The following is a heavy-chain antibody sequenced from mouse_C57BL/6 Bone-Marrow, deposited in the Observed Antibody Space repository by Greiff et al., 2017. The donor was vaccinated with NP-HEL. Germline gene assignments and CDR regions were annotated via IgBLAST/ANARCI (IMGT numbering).Heavy chain of an antibody. CDR2: IYPRSGNT. V-gene: IGHV1-81*01. D-gene: IGHD1-1*01. Sequence: VQLQQSGAELARPGASVKLSCKASGYTFTSYGISWVKQRTGQGLEWIGEIYPRSGNTYYNEKFKGKATLTADKSSSTAYMELRSLTSEDSAVYFCARVCTTPWYFDVWGTGTTVTVSS. CDR1: GYTFTSYG. CDR3: ARVCTTPWYFDV. J-gene: IGHJ1*03.